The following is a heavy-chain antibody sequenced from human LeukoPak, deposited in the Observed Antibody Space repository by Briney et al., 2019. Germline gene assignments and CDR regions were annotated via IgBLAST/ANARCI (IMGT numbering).Heavy chain of an antibody. V-gene: IGHV4-61*02. CDR2: IYTSGST. CDR1: GGSISSGSYY. D-gene: IGHD6-13*01. J-gene: IGHJ6*03. CDR3: ARFPAATDHYYYYMDV. Sequence: SQTLSLTCTASGGSISSGSYYWSWIRQPAGKGLEWIGRIYTSGSTNYSPSLKSRVTISVDASKNQFSLSLSSVTAADTAVYYCARFPAATDHYYYYMDVWGKGTTVTVSS.